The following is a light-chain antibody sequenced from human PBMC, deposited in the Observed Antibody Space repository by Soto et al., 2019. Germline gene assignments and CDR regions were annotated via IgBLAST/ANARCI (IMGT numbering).Light chain of an antibody. Sequence: EIVMTQSPLSLPVTPGEPASVSCRSSQNLFQSRGYMSLVCYLQLPGRSPQLLVYMGSTRASGVPDRFSGSGSGTEFTLNISRVEAEDVGVYYCMQTLQTPRTFGQGTQVEIK. V-gene: IGKV2-28*01. CDR1: QNLFQSRGYMS. CDR3: MQTLQTPRT. CDR2: MGS. J-gene: IGKJ1*01.